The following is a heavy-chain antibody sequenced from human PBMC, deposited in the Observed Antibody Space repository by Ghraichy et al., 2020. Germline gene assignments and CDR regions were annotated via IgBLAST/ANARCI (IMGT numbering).Heavy chain of an antibody. V-gene: IGHV3-7*03. D-gene: IGHD6-6*01. CDR3: ASALEYSSSAVGY. CDR2: IKQDGSEK. CDR1: GFTFSSYW. J-gene: IGHJ4*02. Sequence: ESLRLSCAASGFTFSSYWMSWVRQAPGKGLEWVANIKQDGSEKYYVDSVKGRFTISRDNAKNSLYLQMNSLRAEDTAVYYCASALEYSSSAVGYWGQGTLVTVSS.